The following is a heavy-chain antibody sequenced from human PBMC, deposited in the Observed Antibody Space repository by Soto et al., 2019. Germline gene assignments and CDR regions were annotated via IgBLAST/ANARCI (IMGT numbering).Heavy chain of an antibody. CDR3: ARSGIYYDSSGYYPFDY. Sequence: PSETLSLTCAGSGGSISSGGYSWSWIRQPPGKGLEWIGYIYHSGSTYYNPSLKSRVTISVDRSKNQFSLKLSSVTAADTAVYYCARSGIYYDSSGYYPFDYWGQGTLVTVSS. CDR1: GGSISSGGYS. J-gene: IGHJ4*02. V-gene: IGHV4-30-2*01. CDR2: IYHSGST. D-gene: IGHD3-22*01.